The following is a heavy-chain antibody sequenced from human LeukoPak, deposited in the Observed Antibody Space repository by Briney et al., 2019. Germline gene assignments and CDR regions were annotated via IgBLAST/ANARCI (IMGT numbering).Heavy chain of an antibody. CDR1: GFTFSGYG. D-gene: IGHD3-22*01. CDR3: ARSIPRYDGSAYYPDY. J-gene: IGHJ4*02. V-gene: IGHV3-33*01. Sequence: TGGSLRLSCAASGFTFSGYGMHWVRQAPGKGLEWVAVIWYDGSNDDYADSVKGRFTIFRDNSKNTLYLQMNSLRAEDTAVYYCARSIPRYDGSAYYPDYWGQGTLVTVSS. CDR2: IWYDGSND.